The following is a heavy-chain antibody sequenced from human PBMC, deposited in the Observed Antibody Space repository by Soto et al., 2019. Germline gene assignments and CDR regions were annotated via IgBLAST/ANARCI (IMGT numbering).Heavy chain of an antibody. CDR1: GGSISGYY. V-gene: IGHV4-59*12. J-gene: IGHJ4*02. CDR2: MYNTGST. CDR3: ARGPPLGY. Sequence: SETLSLTCTVSGGSISGYYWSWIRQPPGKGLEWIGYMYNTGSTVYNPSFKSRVTISVDTSKNQFSLKLSSVTAADTAVYYCARGPPLGYWGQGTLVTVSS.